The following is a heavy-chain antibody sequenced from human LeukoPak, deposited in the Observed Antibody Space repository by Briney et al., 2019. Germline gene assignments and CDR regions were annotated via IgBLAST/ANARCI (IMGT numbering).Heavy chain of an antibody. Sequence: PGGSLRLSCAASAFTFSDYSMNWVRQAPGKGLEWVSYISGRSSTIYYADSVKGRFTISGDNAKNLMYLQMNSLRAEDTAVYYCARDRIKSGSYYFDYWGQGTLVTVSS. D-gene: IGHD1-26*01. CDR3: ARDRIKSGSYYFDY. CDR1: AFTFSDYS. V-gene: IGHV3-48*01. CDR2: ISGRSSTI. J-gene: IGHJ4*02.